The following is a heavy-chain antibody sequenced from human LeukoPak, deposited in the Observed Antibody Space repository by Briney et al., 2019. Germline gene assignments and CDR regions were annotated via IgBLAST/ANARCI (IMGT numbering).Heavy chain of an antibody. CDR3: AGGPTDSSSWYYYYYYMDV. CDR1: GFTFSSYW. CDR2: IKQDGSEK. J-gene: IGHJ6*03. D-gene: IGHD6-13*01. Sequence: GGSLRLSCAASGFTFSSYWMSWVRQAPGKGLEWVANIKQDGSEKYYVDSVKGRFTISRDNAKSSLYLQMNSLRAEDTAVYYCAGGPTDSSSWYYYYYYMDVWGKGTTVTVSS. V-gene: IGHV3-7*01.